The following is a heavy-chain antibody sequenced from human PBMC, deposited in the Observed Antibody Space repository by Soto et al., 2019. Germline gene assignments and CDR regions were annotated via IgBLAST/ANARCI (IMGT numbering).Heavy chain of an antibody. CDR3: AREPASSGNWFDP. CDR1: GYSFTSYW. D-gene: IGHD6-19*01. Sequence: GESLKISCQGSGYSFTSYWIGWVRQMPGKGLEWMGIIYPGDSDTRYSPSFQGQVTISADKSISTAYLQWSSLKASDTAMYYCAREPASSGNWFDPWGQGTLVTVSS. CDR2: IYPGDSDT. V-gene: IGHV5-51*01. J-gene: IGHJ5*02.